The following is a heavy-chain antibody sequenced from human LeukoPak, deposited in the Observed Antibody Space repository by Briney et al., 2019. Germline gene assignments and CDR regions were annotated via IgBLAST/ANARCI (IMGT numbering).Heavy chain of an antibody. J-gene: IGHJ4*02. Sequence: GASVKVSCKASGGTFSSHAITWVRQAPGQGLEWMGGIIPLFGTANCAQKFQGRVTITADEYTNTAYMELSSLRSDDTAVYFCAGMPRLGDAKFFDYWGQGTLVTVSS. D-gene: IGHD2-21*02. CDR3: AGMPRLGDAKFFDY. V-gene: IGHV1-69*01. CDR2: IIPLFGTA. CDR1: GGTFSSHA.